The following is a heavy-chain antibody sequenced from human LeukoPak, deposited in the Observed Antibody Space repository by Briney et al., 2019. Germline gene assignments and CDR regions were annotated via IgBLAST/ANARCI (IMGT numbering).Heavy chain of an antibody. V-gene: IGHV4-61*01. CDR3: ARGYSGYDSS. J-gene: IGHJ4*02. CDR1: GVSINTCCYY. D-gene: IGHD5-12*01. CDR2: KYYSGST. Sequence: ETSETLSLTCAVSGVSINTCCYYWTWIRQPPGKGLEWIGYKYYSGSTRYNSSLRSRLSLSLDTSNNQFSLKLSSVTAADTAVYYCARGYSGYDSSWGQGTLVTVSS.